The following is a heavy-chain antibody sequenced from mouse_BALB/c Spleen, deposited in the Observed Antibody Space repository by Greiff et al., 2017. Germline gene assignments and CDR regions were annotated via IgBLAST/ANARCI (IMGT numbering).Heavy chain of an antibody. D-gene: IGHD2-10*02. CDR2: IRNKANGYTT. CDR1: GFTFTDYY. J-gene: IGHJ2*01. CDR3: ARRGYGNYGPFDY. V-gene: IGHV7-3*02. Sequence: EVKLMESGGGLVQPGGSLRLSCATSGFTFTDYYMSWVRQPPGKALEWLGFIRNKANGYTTEYSASVKGRFTISRDNSQSILYLQMNTLRAEDSATYYCARRGYGNYGPFDYWGQGTTLTVSS.